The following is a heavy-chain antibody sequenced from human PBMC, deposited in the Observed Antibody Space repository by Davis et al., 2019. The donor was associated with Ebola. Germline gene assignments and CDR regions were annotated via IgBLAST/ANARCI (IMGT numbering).Heavy chain of an antibody. J-gene: IGHJ5*02. V-gene: IGHV3-23*01. Sequence: GESLKISCAASGFTFSSYAMSWVRQAPGKGLEWVSGISGSGDSTYYADSVRGRFTISRDNSKNTLYLQMSSLRAEDTAVYYCAKQRGGLELAWFDPWGQGTLVTVSS. CDR2: ISGSGDST. CDR3: AKQRGGLELAWFDP. CDR1: GFTFSSYA. D-gene: IGHD1-7*01.